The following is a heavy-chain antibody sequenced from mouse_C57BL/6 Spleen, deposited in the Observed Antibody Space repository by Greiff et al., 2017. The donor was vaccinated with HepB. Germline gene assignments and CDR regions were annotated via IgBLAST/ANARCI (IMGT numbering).Heavy chain of an antibody. CDR2: IDPSDSYT. CDR3: ARAYYYGSRGYFDV. D-gene: IGHD1-1*01. Sequence: QVQLQQPGTELVKPGASVKLSCKASGYTFTSYWMHWVKQRPGQGLEWIGEIDPSDSYTNYNQKFKGKSTLTVDKSSSTAYMQLSSLTSEDSAVYYCARAYYYGSRGYFDVWGTGTTVTVSS. J-gene: IGHJ1*03. CDR1: GYTFTSYW. V-gene: IGHV1-69*01.